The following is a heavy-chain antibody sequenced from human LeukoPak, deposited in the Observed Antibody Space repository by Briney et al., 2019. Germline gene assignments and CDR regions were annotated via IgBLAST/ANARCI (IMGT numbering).Heavy chain of an antibody. V-gene: IGHV4-59*01. Sequence: PSETLSLTCTVSGGSISSYYWSWIRQHPGKGLEWIGYIYYSGSTNYNPSLKSRVTISVYTSKNNFSLKLSSVTAADTAVYYCARVVPAVIGWFDPWGQGTLVTVSS. CDR3: ARVVPAVIGWFDP. CDR1: GGSISSYY. J-gene: IGHJ5*02. CDR2: IYYSGST. D-gene: IGHD2-2*02.